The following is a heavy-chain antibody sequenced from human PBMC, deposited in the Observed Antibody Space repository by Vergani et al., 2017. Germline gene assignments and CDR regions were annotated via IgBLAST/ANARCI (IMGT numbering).Heavy chain of an antibody. CDR2: ISGSSSYV. Sequence: EELLVQSGGGLVKPGGSLRLSCAASGFSFSSYSMNWVRQAPGKGLEWVASISGSSSYVFYRDSVEGRFTITRDNAKKSVYLQMNSLRAEDTAMYFCARGLWDCTHIRCSPPSYWGQGTQVTVSS. CDR3: ARGLWDCTHIRCSPPSY. J-gene: IGHJ4*02. V-gene: IGHV3-21*01. CDR1: GFSFSSYS. D-gene: IGHD2-8*01.